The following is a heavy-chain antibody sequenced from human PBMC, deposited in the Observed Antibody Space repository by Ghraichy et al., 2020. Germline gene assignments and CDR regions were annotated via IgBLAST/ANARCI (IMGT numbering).Heavy chain of an antibody. D-gene: IGHD2-8*01. J-gene: IGHJ4*02. Sequence: SETLSLTCTVSGGSISSGGYYWSWIRQHPGKGLEWIGYIYYSGSTYYNPSLKSRVTISVDTSKNQFSLKLSSVTAADTAVYYCARGGYCTNGVCPFDYWGQGTLVTVSS. V-gene: IGHV4-31*03. CDR2: IYYSGST. CDR1: GGSISSGGYY. CDR3: ARGGYCTNGVCPFDY.